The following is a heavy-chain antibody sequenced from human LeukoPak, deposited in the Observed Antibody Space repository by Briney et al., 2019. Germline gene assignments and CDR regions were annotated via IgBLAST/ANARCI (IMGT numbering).Heavy chain of an antibody. J-gene: IGHJ3*02. CDR3: ARGGYDSSQDAFDI. D-gene: IGHD3-22*01. V-gene: IGHV3-48*03. CDR1: GFTFSSYE. CDR2: ISSSGSTI. Sequence: GGSLRLSCAASGFTFSSYEMNWVRQAPGKGLEWVSYISSSGSTIYYADSVKGRFTISRDNAKNSLYLQMNSLRAEDTAVYYCARGGYDSSQDAFDIWGQGTLVTVSS.